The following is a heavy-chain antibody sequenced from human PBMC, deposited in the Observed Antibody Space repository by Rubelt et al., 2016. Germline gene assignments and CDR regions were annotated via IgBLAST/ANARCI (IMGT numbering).Heavy chain of an antibody. CDR2: MTYDGSE. Sequence: QVQLVESGGGVVQPGRSLRLSCAVSGFSFSECGMHWVRQAPGKGLEWVAVMTYDGSEHYAGSVKGRFTISRDNSKNTLYLQMKSRGGEETAVYYCAKEQCSGWYRVADYWGQGSLVTVSS. J-gene: IGHJ4*02. V-gene: IGHV3-30*18. CDR1: GFSFSECG. D-gene: IGHD6-19*01. CDR3: AKEQCSGWYRVADY.